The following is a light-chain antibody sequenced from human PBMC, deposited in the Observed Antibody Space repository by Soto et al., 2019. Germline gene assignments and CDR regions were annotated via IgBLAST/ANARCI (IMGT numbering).Light chain of an antibody. V-gene: IGLV2-14*01. Sequence: QSALTQPASVSGFPGQSITISCTGSSSDLGAYNFVSWHQQHPGKAPKLMIYDVSYRPSGISNRFSGSKSGNTASLTISGLQPEDEAEYYCCSFTSGDTHVFGTGTKLTVL. CDR1: SSDLGAYNF. J-gene: IGLJ1*01. CDR3: CSFTSGDTHV. CDR2: DVS.